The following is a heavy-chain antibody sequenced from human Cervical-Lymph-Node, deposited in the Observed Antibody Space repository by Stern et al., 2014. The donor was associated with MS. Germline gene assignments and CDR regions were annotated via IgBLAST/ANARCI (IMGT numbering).Heavy chain of an antibody. CDR2: IYYSGST. CDR3: ARSRDAYSPLAY. J-gene: IGHJ4*02. CDR1: DGSISGYD. D-gene: IGHD5-24*01. V-gene: IGHV4-59*01. Sequence: MQLVESGPGLVKPSETLSLTCTVSDGSISGYDCSRIRQPPGKGLEWIGHIYYSGSTNYIPSLKSRVSISIDTPKNQFSLKLSSVTAADTAVYYCARSRDAYSPLAYWGQGALVTVSS.